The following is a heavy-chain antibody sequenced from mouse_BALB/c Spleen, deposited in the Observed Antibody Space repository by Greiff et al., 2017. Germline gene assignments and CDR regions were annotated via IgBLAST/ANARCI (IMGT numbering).Heavy chain of an antibody. CDR3: ARGYDDGYYAMDY. D-gene: IGHD2-14*01. V-gene: IGHV5-6*01. Sequence: EVKLMESGGDLVKPGGSLKLSCAASGFTFSSYGMSWVRQTPAKRLEWVATISSGGSYTYYPDSVKGRFTISRDNAKNTLYLQMSSLKSEDTAMYYCARGYDDGYYAMDYWGQGTSVTVSS. CDR1: GFTFSSYG. J-gene: IGHJ4*01. CDR2: ISSGGSYT.